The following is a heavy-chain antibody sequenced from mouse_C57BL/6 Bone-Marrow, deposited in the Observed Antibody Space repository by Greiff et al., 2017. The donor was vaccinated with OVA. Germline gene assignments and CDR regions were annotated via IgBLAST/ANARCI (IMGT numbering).Heavy chain of an antibody. Sequence: LQQSGAELVRPGASVKMSCKASGYTFTSYNMHWVKQTPRQGLEWIGAIYPGNGDTSYNQKFKGKATLTVDKSSSTAYMQLSSLTSEDSAVYFCARSPPPTYYGSSPYYFDYWGQGTTLTVSS. V-gene: IGHV1-12*01. CDR2: IYPGNGDT. D-gene: IGHD1-1*01. CDR3: ARSPPPTYYGSSPYYFDY. CDR1: GYTFTSYN. J-gene: IGHJ2*01.